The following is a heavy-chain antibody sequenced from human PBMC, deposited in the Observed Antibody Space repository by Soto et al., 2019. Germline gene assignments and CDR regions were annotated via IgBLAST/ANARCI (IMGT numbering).Heavy chain of an antibody. CDR3: AKEGAAYYYDSSGYRPFDF. CDR2: ISGSGVNT. D-gene: IGHD3-22*01. CDR1: GFTFSNYA. Sequence: SGGSLRLSCAASGFTFSNYAMRWVRQAPGKGLEWVSGISGSGVNTHYADSVKGRFTISRDNSKNTLSLQMNSLRAEDTAVYYCAKEGAAYYYDSSGYRPFDFWGQGTQVTVSS. J-gene: IGHJ4*02. V-gene: IGHV3-23*01.